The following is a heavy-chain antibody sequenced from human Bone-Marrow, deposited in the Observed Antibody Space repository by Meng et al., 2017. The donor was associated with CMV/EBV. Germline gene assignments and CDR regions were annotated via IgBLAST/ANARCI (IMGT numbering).Heavy chain of an antibody. V-gene: IGHV1-18*01. D-gene: IGHD5/OR15-5a*01. J-gene: IGHJ3*02. CDR3: ARDWECLARSDVFDI. Sequence: ASVKVSCKASGYTFSSYGISWVRQAPGQGLEWMGWVGGCDGDTNYALEFRGRVTVTIDTSTSTAYMELRSLRSDDTAVYYCARDWECLARSDVFDILGQGTMVTVSS. CDR2: VGGCDGDT. CDR1: GYTFSSYG.